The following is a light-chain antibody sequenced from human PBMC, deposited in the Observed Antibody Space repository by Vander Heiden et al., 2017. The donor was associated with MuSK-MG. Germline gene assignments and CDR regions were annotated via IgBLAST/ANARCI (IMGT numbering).Light chain of an antibody. Sequence: DLVMTQSPDSLAVSLGERATINCKSSQSVLYSSNNKNYLAWYQQKPGQPPKLLIYWASTRESGVPDRFSGSGSGTDFTLTISSLQAEDVAFYYCQQYYSTTQPWTFGQGTKVEIK. CDR1: QSVLYSSNNKNY. J-gene: IGKJ1*01. CDR3: QQYYSTTQPWT. V-gene: IGKV4-1*01. CDR2: WAS.